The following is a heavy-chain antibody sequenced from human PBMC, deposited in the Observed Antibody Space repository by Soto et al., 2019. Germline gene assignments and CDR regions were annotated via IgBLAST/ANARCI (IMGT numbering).Heavy chain of an antibody. CDR3: AKEDRWELLSRAPYTDY. CDR2: ISYDGRDK. Sequence: GGSLRLSCAASGFTFSSYAMHWVRQAPGTGLEWVAVISYDGRDKYYPDSVKGRFTISRDNSKNTLYLQMNSLRAEDTAVYYCAKEDRWELLSRAPYTDYWRQGTLVTVSS. V-gene: IGHV3-30*04. D-gene: IGHD1-26*01. J-gene: IGHJ4*02. CDR1: GFTFSSYA.